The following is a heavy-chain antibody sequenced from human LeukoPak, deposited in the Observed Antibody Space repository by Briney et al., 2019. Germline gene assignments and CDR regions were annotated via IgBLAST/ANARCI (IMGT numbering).Heavy chain of an antibody. CDR2: IYKNAIT. D-gene: IGHD3-10*01. J-gene: IGHJ6*03. CDR1: GFTVSSNY. Sequence: GGSLRLSCAASGFTVSSNYMTWVRQAPGKGLEWVSVIYKNAITFHADTVKGRFTISRDDSKNTLYLQMNNLRADDTAVYYCTRSLRVRGVPDYMDVWGKGTTVTVS. V-gene: IGHV3-53*01. CDR3: TRSLRVRGVPDYMDV.